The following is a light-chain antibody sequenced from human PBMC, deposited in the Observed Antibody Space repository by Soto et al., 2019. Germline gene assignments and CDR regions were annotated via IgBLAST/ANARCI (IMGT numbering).Light chain of an antibody. CDR3: SSYTSSSTVV. Sequence: QSVLTQPPSLSGAPGQRVTISCTGSSSNIGAGYDVHWYQQLPGTAPKLLIYGNSNRPSGVPDRFSGSKSGTSASLAITGLQAEDEADYYCSSYTSSSTVVFGGGTQLTVL. J-gene: IGLJ2*01. CDR1: SSNIGAGYD. CDR2: GNS. V-gene: IGLV1-40*01.